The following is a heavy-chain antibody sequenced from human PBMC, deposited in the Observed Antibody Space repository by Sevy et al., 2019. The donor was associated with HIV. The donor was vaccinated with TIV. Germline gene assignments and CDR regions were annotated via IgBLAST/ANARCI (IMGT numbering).Heavy chain of an antibody. J-gene: IGHJ4*02. CDR1: GFTFSKYS. Sequence: LSLTCAASGFTFSKYSMSWVRQPPGKGLEWVSTLSFGCGEINYADSVKGRFTISRDNSKRSVYLQMNNLRPEDTAVYYCAREGCTKPHDYWGQGTLVTVSS. V-gene: IGHV3-23*01. CDR3: AREGCTKPHDY. CDR2: LSFGCGEI. D-gene: IGHD2-8*01.